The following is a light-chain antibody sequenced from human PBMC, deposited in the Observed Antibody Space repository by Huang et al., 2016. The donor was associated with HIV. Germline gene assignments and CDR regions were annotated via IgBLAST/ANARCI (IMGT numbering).Light chain of an antibody. V-gene: IGKV3-20*01. CDR3: QQYERPPDT. CDR2: VAS. CDR1: QSVGIY. J-gene: IGKJ3*01. Sequence: EIVLTQSPGTLSLSPGERAPLSCRASQSVGIYLAWYQQKPGQAPRLLIYVASTRVTGIPDRFSGGGSGTDFTLSISRLEPEDFAVYYCQQYERPPDTFGPGTKVNIK.